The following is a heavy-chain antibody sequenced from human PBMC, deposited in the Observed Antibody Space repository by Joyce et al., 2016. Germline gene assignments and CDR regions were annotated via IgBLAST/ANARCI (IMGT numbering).Heavy chain of an antibody. CDR2: TYYSGKT. V-gene: IGHV4-31*03. J-gene: IGHJ6*03. CDR3: ARGPYELMYHNYYMDV. D-gene: IGHD2-8*01. Sequence: QVKLQESGPGLVKPSQTVSLTCSVSGDSISSGGYHWNWVRQRPGRGLEWIGFTYYSGKTYYNQSLKSRAAISVDLSKNRFSLRLSSVNAADTAVYHCARGPYELMYHNYYMDVWGKGTTVTVSS. CDR1: GDSISSGGYH.